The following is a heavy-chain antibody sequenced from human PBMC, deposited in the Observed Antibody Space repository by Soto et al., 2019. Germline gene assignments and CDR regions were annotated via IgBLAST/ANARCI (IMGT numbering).Heavy chain of an antibody. CDR2: ISSRGSTI. D-gene: IGHD6-19*01. J-gene: IGHJ4*02. Sequence: QVQLVESGGGLVKPGGSLRLSCAASGFTFSDYYMSWIRQAPGKGLEWVSYISSRGSTIYYADSVKGRFTVSRDNAKNSLYLQMNSRRAEDTAVYCCARDEEYSSGWKDYWGQGTLVTVSS. CDR1: GFTFSDYY. CDR3: ARDEEYSSGWKDY. V-gene: IGHV3-11*01.